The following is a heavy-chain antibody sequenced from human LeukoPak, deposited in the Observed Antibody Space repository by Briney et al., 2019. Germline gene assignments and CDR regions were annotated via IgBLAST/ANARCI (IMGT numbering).Heavy chain of an antibody. D-gene: IGHD6-13*01. CDR3: AKGEGSSSSYYYGMDV. J-gene: IGHJ6*04. V-gene: IGHV3-23*01. CDR2: MSRSGGST. CDR1: GFTFRRYV. Sequence: QPCRSLRLSGAGSGFTFRRYVMSGVRQGPGKGMEWVSEMSRSGGSTYYAVPVKGRFTICRDNSKNTLYLQMNSRRAEDTAVYYCAKGEGSSSSYYYGMDVWGKGTTLTVSS.